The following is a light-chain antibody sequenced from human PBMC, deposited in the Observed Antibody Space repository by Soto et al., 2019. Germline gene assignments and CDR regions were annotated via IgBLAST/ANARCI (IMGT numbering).Light chain of an antibody. CDR1: QSLLQSNGYNY. CDR2: LGS. CDR3: MQTLKIPLT. V-gene: IGKV2-28*01. J-gene: IGKJ4*01. Sequence: DIVMTQSPLSLPVTPGEPASISCRSSQSLLQSNGYNYLDWYLQKPGQSPQLLIYLGSTRASGVPDRVSGSGSGTDFTLKISRVEAEDVGVYYCMQTLKIPLTFGGGTKVEIK.